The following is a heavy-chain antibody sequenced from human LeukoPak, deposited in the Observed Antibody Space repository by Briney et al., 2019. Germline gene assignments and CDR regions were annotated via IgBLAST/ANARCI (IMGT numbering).Heavy chain of an antibody. V-gene: IGHV1-18*01. Sequence: ASVKVSCKASGYTFTSYGISWVRQAPGQGLEWMGWISAYNGHTKYAPKFQDRITVTTDTAMTTAYMELRSLRSDDTAVYCCARDHVGQWLVPFGWFDPWGQGTLVTVSS. CDR3: ARDHVGQWLVPFGWFDP. CDR2: ISAYNGHT. D-gene: IGHD6-19*01. J-gene: IGHJ5*02. CDR1: GYTFTSYG.